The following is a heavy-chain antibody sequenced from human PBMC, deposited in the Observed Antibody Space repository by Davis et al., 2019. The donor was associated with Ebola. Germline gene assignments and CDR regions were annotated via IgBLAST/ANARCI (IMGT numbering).Heavy chain of an antibody. Sequence: GESLKISCAASGFTFSSFAMSWVRQAPGKGLEWVSSISSSSSYIYYADSVKGRFTISRDNAKNSLYLQMNSLRADDTAVYYCAKDRRGYNSAADYWGQGTLVTVSS. D-gene: IGHD5-24*01. CDR2: ISSSSSYI. J-gene: IGHJ4*02. CDR1: GFTFSSFA. V-gene: IGHV3-21*04. CDR3: AKDRRGYNSAADY.